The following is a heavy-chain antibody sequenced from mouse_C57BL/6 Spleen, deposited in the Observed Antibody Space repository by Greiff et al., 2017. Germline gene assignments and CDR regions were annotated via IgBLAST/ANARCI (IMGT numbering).Heavy chain of an antibody. CDR3: TREDPWFAY. J-gene: IGHJ3*01. Sequence: EVKVVESGEGLVKPGGSLKLSCAASGFTFSSYAMSWVRQTPEKRLEWVAYISSGGDYIYYADTVKGRFTISRDNARNTLYLQMSSLKSEDTAMYYCTREDPWFAYWGQGTLVTVSA. CDR2: ISSGGDYI. CDR1: GFTFSSYA. V-gene: IGHV5-9-1*02.